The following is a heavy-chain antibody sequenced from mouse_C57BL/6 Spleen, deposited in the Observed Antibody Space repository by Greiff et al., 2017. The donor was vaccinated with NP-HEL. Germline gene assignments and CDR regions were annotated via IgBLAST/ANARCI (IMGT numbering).Heavy chain of an antibody. CDR2: ISTYYGDA. CDR3: ARATTVVDYFDD. CDR1: GYTFTDYA. J-gene: IGHJ2*01. V-gene: IGHV1-67*01. D-gene: IGHD1-1*01. Sequence: QVQLQQSGPELVRPGVSVKISCKGSGYTFTDYAMHWVKQSHAKSLEWIGVISTYYGDASYNQKFKDKATMTVDKSASKSYMELARLTSEDSAVDYCARATTVVDYFDDWGQGTTLTVSS.